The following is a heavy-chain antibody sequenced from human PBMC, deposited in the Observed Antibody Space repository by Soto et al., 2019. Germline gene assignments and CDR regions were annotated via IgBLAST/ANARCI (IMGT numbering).Heavy chain of an antibody. CDR1: GNSFTTYY. CDR3: AGLYHYDSSGYYDY. J-gene: IGHJ4*02. V-gene: IGHV1-46*01. CDR2: INPSGGRT. D-gene: IGHD3-22*01. Sequence: ASVKVSCKASGNSFTTYYIHWVRQAPGQGLEWMGIINPSGGRTTYAQKFQGRVTMTRDTSTSTFHMELSSLTSEDTAVYYCAGLYHYDSSGYYDYWGPGTLVTVSS.